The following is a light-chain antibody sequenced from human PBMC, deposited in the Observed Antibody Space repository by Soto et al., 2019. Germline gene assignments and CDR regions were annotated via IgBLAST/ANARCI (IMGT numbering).Light chain of an antibody. CDR1: QSVSSN. CDR2: GAS. V-gene: IGKV3-15*01. J-gene: IGKJ1*01. CDR3: QQYNDWPTWT. Sequence: EIVMTQSPATLSVSPGDGATLSCRASQSVSSNFAWYQQKPGQAPRLLIYGASTRATGVPARFSGSGSGTEFTLTISSLQSEDFAAYYCQQYNDWPTWTFGQGTKVEIK.